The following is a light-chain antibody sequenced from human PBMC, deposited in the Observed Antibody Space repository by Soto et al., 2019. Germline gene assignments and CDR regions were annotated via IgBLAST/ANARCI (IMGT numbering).Light chain of an antibody. J-gene: IGKJ4*01. CDR3: QHADTFPLT. CDR2: AAS. Sequence: DIQMTQSPSSVSASVGDRVTITCRSSQGISSWVAWYQQKPGKAPHLLIYAASSLQSGVPSRFSGSGSGTEFTLPISSLQPEDFATYYCQHADTFPLTFGGGTKVEIK. V-gene: IGKV1-12*01. CDR1: QGISSW.